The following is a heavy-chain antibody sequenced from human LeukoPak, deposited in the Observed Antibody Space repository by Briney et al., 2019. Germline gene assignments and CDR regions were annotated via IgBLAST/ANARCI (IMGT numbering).Heavy chain of an antibody. D-gene: IGHD4-23*01. CDR3: ARGARKGDDYGGFFDY. V-gene: IGHV3-30*04. CDR2: ISYDGSYK. CDR1: GFTFNKYA. Sequence: QSGGSLRLSCAASGFTFNKYAIHWVRQAPGKGLEWVTVISYDGSYKDYPDSVKGRFTISRDNSKNTLYLQMNSLRPEDTAVYYCARGARKGDDYGGFFDYWGQGTLVTVSS. J-gene: IGHJ4*02.